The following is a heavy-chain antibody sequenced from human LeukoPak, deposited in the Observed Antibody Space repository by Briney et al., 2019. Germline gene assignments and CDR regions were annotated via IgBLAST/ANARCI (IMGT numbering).Heavy chain of an antibody. J-gene: IGHJ4*02. CDR3: AKGLTRRYLLIDY. CDR2: ISEDGSRT. V-gene: IGHV3-43*02. CDR1: RFTLLESV. D-gene: IGHD2-15*01. Sequence: PGGSLRLSCVAPRFTLLESVPYCGRQAPGKGLEWVSLISEDGSRTYYADSVKGRFTISRDNSKNSLYLQMNSLRTEDTALYYCAKGLTRRYLLIDYWGQGTLVTVSS.